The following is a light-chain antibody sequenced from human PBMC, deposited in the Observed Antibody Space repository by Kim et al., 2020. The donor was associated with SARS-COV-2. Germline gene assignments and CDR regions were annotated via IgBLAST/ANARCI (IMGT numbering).Light chain of an antibody. J-gene: IGLJ2*01. Sequence: QSVLTQPPSVSGAPGQRVTISCSGGSSNIGAHYDVHWYQRLPGTAPKLLIYRNINRPSGVPDRFSGSKSDTSASLAITGLQSEDEADYYCQSYDSSLTEVVFGGGTQLTVL. CDR2: RNI. CDR3: QSYDSSLTEVV. CDR1: SSNIGAHYD. V-gene: IGLV1-40*01.